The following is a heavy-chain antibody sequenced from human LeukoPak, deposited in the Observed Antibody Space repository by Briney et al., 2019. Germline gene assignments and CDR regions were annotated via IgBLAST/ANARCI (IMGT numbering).Heavy chain of an antibody. CDR1: GFTFSSST. Sequence: GGSLRLSCAASGFTFSSSTMHWVRQAPGKGLEWVAVIWYDGSNKYYADSVKGRFTISRDNSKNTLYLQMNSLRAEDTAVYYCAKVVSEEIWSGYWYWGQGTLVTVSS. D-gene: IGHD3-3*01. CDR2: IWYDGSNK. J-gene: IGHJ4*02. CDR3: AKVVSEEIWSGYWY. V-gene: IGHV3-33*06.